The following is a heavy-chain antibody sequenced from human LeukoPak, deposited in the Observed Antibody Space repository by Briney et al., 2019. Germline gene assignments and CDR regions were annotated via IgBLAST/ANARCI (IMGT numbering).Heavy chain of an antibody. V-gene: IGHV4-38-2*02. CDR2: IYHSGST. CDR1: GYSISSGYY. D-gene: IGHD3-16*01. J-gene: IGHJ4*02. CDR3: ARDSGSTFGGVKYY. Sequence: KTSETLSLTCTVSGYSISSGYYWGWIRQPPGKGLEWIGSIYHSGSTYYNPSLKSRVTISVDTSKNQFSLKLSSVTAADTAVYYCARDSGSTFGGVKYYWGQGTLVTVPS.